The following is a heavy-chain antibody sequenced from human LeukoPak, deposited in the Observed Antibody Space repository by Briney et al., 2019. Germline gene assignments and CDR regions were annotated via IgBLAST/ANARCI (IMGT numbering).Heavy chain of an antibody. CDR1: GGSFCSYY. CDR2: INRRGST. CDR3: ARGVGAEIAGNY. J-gene: IGHJ4*02. D-gene: IGHD1-26*01. V-gene: IGHV4-34*01. Sequence: SETLSLTCAVYGGSFCSYYWSWLRQTPGKGLEWIAEINRRGSTNYNPSLKRRITISMETSNNQFFLQLSSVTAAATAVYYCARGVGAEIAGNYWGQGTLVTVSS.